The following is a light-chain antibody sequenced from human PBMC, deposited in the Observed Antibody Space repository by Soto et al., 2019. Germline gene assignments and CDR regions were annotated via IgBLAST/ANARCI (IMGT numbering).Light chain of an antibody. CDR3: LQQSSYPPLT. CDR2: AAS. CDR1: QGMRND. V-gene: IGKV1-17*01. Sequence: DFQVTQSPSSLSASVEDRVTITCRASQGMRNDLGWYQQKPGKAPKRLIYAASSLQSGVPSRFSGSGSGTEFTLTVSSLQPEDFATYYCLQQSSYPPLTFGGGTKVEIK. J-gene: IGKJ4*01.